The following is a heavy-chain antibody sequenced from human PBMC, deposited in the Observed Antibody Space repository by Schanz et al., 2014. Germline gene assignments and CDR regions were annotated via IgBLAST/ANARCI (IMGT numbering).Heavy chain of an antibody. Sequence: QVQLQQWGAGLLKPSETLSLTCAVSGGSFRGYFWTWIRQPPGKGLEWIGEISHVGSTNYNSSLQGRVTLSVDSSQNQFPLKMTSVTAADTAIYYCAIPRGSYAPNWSEARYFQHWGQGSLVTVSS. CDR3: AIPRGSYAPNWSEARYFQH. V-gene: IGHV4-34*02. CDR1: GGSFRGYF. J-gene: IGHJ1*01. D-gene: IGHD1-1*01. CDR2: ISHVGST.